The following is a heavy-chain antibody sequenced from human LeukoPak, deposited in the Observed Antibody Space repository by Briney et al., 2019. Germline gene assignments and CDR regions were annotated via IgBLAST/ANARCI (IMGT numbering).Heavy chain of an antibody. CDR3: ARETNVNHDSSGYYYFDY. CDR1: GGSVSSGSYY. Sequence: SETLSLTCTVSGGSVSSGSYYWSWIRQPPGKGLEWIGYIYYSGSTNYNPSLKSRVTISVDTSKNQFSLQLNSVTPEDTAVYYCARETNVNHDSSGYYYFDYWSQGNLVTVSS. V-gene: IGHV4-61*01. CDR2: IYYSGST. J-gene: IGHJ4*02. D-gene: IGHD3-22*01.